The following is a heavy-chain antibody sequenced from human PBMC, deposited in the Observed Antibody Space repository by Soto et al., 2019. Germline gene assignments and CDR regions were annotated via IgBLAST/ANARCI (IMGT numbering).Heavy chain of an antibody. D-gene: IGHD6-13*01. V-gene: IGHV4-59*01. J-gene: IGHJ4*02. Sequence: LSLTCTVSGGSISSYYWSWIRQPPGKGLEWIGYIYYSGSTNYNPSLKSRVTISVDTSKNQFSLKLSSVTAADTAVYYCASFTSGGYSSSWYYFDYWGQGTLVTVSS. CDR2: IYYSGST. CDR3: ASFTSGGYSSSWYYFDY. CDR1: GGSISSYY.